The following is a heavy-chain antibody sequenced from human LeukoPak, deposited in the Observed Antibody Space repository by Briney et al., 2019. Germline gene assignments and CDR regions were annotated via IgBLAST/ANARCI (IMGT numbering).Heavy chain of an antibody. V-gene: IGHV4-61*02. CDR2: IYTSGST. CDR3: ARVKTYYDFWSGYYSPPYMDV. Sequence: SETLSLTCTVSGDSISSGSYYWSWIRQPAGKGLEWIGRIYTSGSTNYNPSLKSRVTMSVDTSKNQFSLKLSSVTAADTAVYYCARVKTYYDFWSGYYSPPYMDVWGKGTTVTVSS. D-gene: IGHD3-3*01. CDR1: GDSISSGSYY. J-gene: IGHJ6*03.